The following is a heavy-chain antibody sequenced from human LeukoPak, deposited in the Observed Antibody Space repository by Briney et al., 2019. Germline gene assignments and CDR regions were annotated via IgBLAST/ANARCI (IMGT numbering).Heavy chain of an antibody. J-gene: IGHJ5*02. D-gene: IGHD2-2*02. V-gene: IGHV4-59*08. CDR2: IYYSGST. Sequence: SETLSLTCTVSGGSISGDYWSWIRQSLQGLEWIGYIYYSGSTNYNPSLKSRVTISVDTSKNQFSLKLSSVTAADTAVYYCARSVVPAAICWFDPWGQGTLVTVSS. CDR1: GGSISGDY. CDR3: ARSVVPAAICWFDP.